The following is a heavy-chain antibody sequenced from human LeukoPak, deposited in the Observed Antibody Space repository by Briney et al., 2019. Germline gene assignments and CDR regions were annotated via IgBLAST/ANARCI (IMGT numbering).Heavy chain of an antibody. J-gene: IGHJ5*02. CDR2: IYYSGST. D-gene: IGHD6-19*01. CDR1: GYPISSGYH. V-gene: IGHV4-61*01. Sequence: SETLSLTCTVSGYPISSGYHWGWIRQPPGKGLEWIGYIYYSGSTNYNPSLKSRVTISVDTSKNQVSLKLSSVTAADTAVYYCARSAVAGTTFWFDPWGQGTLVTVSS. CDR3: ARSAVAGTTFWFDP.